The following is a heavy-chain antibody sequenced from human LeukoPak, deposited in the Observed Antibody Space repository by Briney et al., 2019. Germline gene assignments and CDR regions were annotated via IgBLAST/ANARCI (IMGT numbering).Heavy chain of an antibody. Sequence: ASVKVSCKASGYTFTSYGISWVRQATGQGLEWMGWMNPNSGNTGYAQKFQGRVTMTRNTSISTAYMELSSLRSEDTAVYYCASSASSGYYSDLLTWGQGTLVTVSS. CDR2: MNPNSGNT. CDR3: ASSASSGYYSDLLT. V-gene: IGHV1-8*02. D-gene: IGHD3-22*01. J-gene: IGHJ4*02. CDR1: GYTFTSYG.